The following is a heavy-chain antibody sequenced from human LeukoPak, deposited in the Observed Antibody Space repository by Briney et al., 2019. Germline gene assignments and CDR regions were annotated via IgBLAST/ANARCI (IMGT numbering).Heavy chain of an antibody. Sequence: GGSLRLSCEGSAFIFSGHWMNWVRQAPGKGLEWVSHITASGTAMFYADSVKGRFTISRDNAKNSLYLQMNSLRDEDTAVYYCASSGSYRFDYWGQGTLVTVSS. CDR2: ITASGTAM. D-gene: IGHD1-26*01. V-gene: IGHV3-48*02. CDR3: ASSGSYRFDY. J-gene: IGHJ4*02. CDR1: AFIFSGHW.